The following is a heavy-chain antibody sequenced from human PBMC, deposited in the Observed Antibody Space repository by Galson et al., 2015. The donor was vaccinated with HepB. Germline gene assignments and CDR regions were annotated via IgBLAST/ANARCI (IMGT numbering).Heavy chain of an antibody. D-gene: IGHD2-2*01. CDR3: ARGYCSSTSCEDNWGYYYYGMDV. V-gene: IGHV3-11*01. J-gene: IGHJ6*02. CDR2: ISSSGSTI. CDR1: GFTFSDYY. Sequence: SVRLSCAASGFTFSDYYMSWIRQAPGKGLEWVSYISSSGSTIYYADSVKGRFTISRDNAKNSLYLQMNSLRAEDTAVYYCARGYCSSTSCEDNWGYYYYGMDVWGQGTTVTVSS.